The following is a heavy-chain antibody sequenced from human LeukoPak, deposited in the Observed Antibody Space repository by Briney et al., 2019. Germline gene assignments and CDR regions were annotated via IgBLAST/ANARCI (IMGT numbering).Heavy chain of an antibody. J-gene: IGHJ5*02. CDR2: IDPSDSYT. CDR1: RYSFTNSW. D-gene: IGHD4-17*01. V-gene: IGHV5-10-1*01. Sequence: GESLKISCKGSRYSFTNSWISWVRQMPGKGLEWMGRIDPSDSYTNYSPSFQGHVTMPADKSTSTVYLQWSSLKASDTAMYYCTRSLTTTVTTRFDPWGQGTLVTVSS. CDR3: TRSLTTTVTTRFDP.